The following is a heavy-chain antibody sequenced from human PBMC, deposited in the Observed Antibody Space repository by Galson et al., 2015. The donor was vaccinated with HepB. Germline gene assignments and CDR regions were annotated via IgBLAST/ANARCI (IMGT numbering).Heavy chain of an antibody. Sequence: SVKVSCKASGYTFTSYYMHWVRQAPGQGLEWMGIINPSGGSTSYAQKFQGRVTMTRDTSTSTVYMELSSLRSEDTAVYYCARDYYGSGSYYNGGRSLGYWGQGTLVTVSS. V-gene: IGHV1-46*03. CDR3: ARDYYGSGSYYNGGRSLGY. CDR1: GYTFTSYY. D-gene: IGHD3-10*01. CDR2: INPSGGST. J-gene: IGHJ4*02.